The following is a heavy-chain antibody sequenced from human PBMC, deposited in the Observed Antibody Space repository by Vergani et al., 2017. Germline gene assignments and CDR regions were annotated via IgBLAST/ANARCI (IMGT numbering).Heavy chain of an antibody. CDR2: IYSCGST. D-gene: IGHD6-19*01. Sequence: EVQLVETGGGLIQPGGSLRLSCAASGFTVSSNYMSWVRQAPGKGLEWVSVIYSCGSTYYADSVKGRFTISRDNSKHTRYLQMNSLRAEDTAVYYCAGRYSSGWGDAFDIWGQGTMVTVSS. CDR1: GFTVSSNY. V-gene: IGHV3-53*02. CDR3: AGRYSSGWGDAFDI. J-gene: IGHJ3*02.